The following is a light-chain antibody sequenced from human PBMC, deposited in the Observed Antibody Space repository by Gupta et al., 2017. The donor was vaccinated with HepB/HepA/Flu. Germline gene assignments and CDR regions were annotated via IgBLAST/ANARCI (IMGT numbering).Light chain of an antibody. CDR3: STFTYTPTLVV. J-gene: IGLJ2*01. CDR1: SSDFGDFIH. V-gene: IGLV2-14*01. CDR2: DVD. Sequence: SAQTQPSPLSGSPGQSITISCTGTSSDFGDFIHDSWYQQHPGKAPKLLISDVDSRPSGVSSRFSESKSGNTASLTISGLQADDEGDYYCSTFTYTPTLVVFGVGTKVTVL.